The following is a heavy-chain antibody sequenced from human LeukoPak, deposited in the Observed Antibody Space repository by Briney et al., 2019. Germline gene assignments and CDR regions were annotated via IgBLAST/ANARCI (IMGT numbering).Heavy chain of an antibody. D-gene: IGHD3-10*01. J-gene: IGHJ4*02. CDR1: GVSFSGYY. CDR2: INHSGST. CDR3: ARRKVGVITMVRGVTYFDY. V-gene: IGHV4-34*01. Sequence: ESSETLSLTCAVYGVSFSGYYWSWIRQPPGKGLEWIGEINHSGSTNYNPSLKSRVTISVDTSKNQFSLKLSSVTAADTAVYYCARRKVGVITMVRGVTYFDYWGQGTLVTVSS.